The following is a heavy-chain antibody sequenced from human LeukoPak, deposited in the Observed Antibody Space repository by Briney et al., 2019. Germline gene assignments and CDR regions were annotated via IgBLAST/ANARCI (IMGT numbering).Heavy chain of an antibody. D-gene: IGHD5-18*01. CDR3: ARALVDTAMVPFDY. V-gene: IGHV1-2*02. Sequence: ASVKVSCKASGYTFTGYYIHWVRQAPGQGLEWMGWTNPNSGGTNYAQKFQGRVTMTRDTSISTAYMALSRLRSDDTAIYYCARALVDTAMVPFDYWGQGTLVTVSS. CDR1: GYTFTGYY. J-gene: IGHJ4*02. CDR2: TNPNSGGT.